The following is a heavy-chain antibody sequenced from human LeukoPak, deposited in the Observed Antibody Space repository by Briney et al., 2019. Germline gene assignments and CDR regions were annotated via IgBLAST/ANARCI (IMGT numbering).Heavy chain of an antibody. CDR1: GFTFSSYE. D-gene: IGHD3-22*01. V-gene: IGHV3-48*03. Sequence: GGSLRLSCAASGFTFSSYEMNWVRQAPGKGLEWVSYISSSGSTIYYADSVKGRFTISRDSAKNSLYLQMNSLRAEDTAVYYCARLGSSGYFTFDYWGQGTLVTVSS. CDR2: ISSSGSTI. J-gene: IGHJ4*02. CDR3: ARLGSSGYFTFDY.